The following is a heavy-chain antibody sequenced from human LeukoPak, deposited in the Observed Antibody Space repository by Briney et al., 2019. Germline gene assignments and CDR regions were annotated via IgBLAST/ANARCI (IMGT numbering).Heavy chain of an antibody. CDR2: IYYSGST. J-gene: IGHJ4*02. D-gene: IGHD5-18*01. V-gene: IGHV4-4*02. CDR3: ARVRGYSYVEPYDY. CDR1: GDSFSSPNW. Sequence: SETLSLTCSVSGDSFSSPNWWIWVRQPPGKGLEWIGEIYYSGSTNYNPSLKSRVAISMDKSKNQFSLKLSSVTAADTAVYYRARVRGYSYVEPYDYWGQGTLVTVSS.